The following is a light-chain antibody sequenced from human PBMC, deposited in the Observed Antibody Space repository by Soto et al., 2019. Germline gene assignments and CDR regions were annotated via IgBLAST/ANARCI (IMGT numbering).Light chain of an antibody. CDR3: CSYAGSSTYV. J-gene: IGLJ1*01. CDR2: EDS. V-gene: IGLV2-23*01. Sequence: QSVLTQPASVSGSPGQSITISCTGTSSDFGSYNLVSWYQQHPGKAPKLMIYEDSKRPSGVSNRFSGSKSGSTASLTISGLQAEDDADYYCCSYAGSSTYVFGTGTKVTVL. CDR1: SSDFGSYNL.